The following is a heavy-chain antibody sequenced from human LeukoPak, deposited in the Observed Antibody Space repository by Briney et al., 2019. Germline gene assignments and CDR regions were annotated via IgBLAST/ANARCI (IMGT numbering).Heavy chain of an antibody. V-gene: IGHV1-46*01. CDR2: IHPSGGSA. J-gene: IGHJ5*02. D-gene: IGHD1-1*01. Sequence: ASVKVSFKASGYTFTNYYMHWVRQAPGQGLEWMGIIHPSGGSATYAQGFQGKVTMTRDTSTSTVYMELSRLRSDDTAVYYCARDSDTNSVGDTWGQGTLVTVSS. CDR1: GYTFTNYY. CDR3: ARDSDTNSVGDT.